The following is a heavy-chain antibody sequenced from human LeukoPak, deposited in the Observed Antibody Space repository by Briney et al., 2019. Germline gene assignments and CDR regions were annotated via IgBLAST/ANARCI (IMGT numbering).Heavy chain of an antibody. J-gene: IGHJ6*02. CDR3: ASEVIKVALSFGMDV. V-gene: IGHV1-46*01. D-gene: IGHD3-16*02. CDR1: GYTFTSYY. Sequence: ASVKVSCKASGYTFTSYYMHWVRQAPGQGLEWMGIINPSGGSTGYAQKFQGRVTMTSDTSTSTVYMELSSLRSEDTAVYYCASEVIKVALSFGMDVWGHGTTVTVSS. CDR2: INPSGGST.